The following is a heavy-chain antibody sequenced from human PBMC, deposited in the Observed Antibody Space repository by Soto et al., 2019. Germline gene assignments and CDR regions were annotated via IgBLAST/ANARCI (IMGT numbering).Heavy chain of an antibody. CDR1: GFHFSRYA. D-gene: IGHD6-19*01. V-gene: IGHV3-23*01. J-gene: IGHJ1*01. CDR2: ISGSGDST. CDR3: AKGVPGIAVAGTGYFQH. Sequence: GFLRIFFSGSGFHFSRYAMSLVRQAPGKGLDWVSGISGSGDSTYYADSVKGRFTISRDNSKNTLYLQMNSLRAEDTAVYYRAKGVPGIAVAGTGYFQHWGQGT.